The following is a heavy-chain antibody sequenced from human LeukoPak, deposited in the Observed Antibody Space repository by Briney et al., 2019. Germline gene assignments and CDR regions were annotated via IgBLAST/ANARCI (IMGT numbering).Heavy chain of an antibody. CDR1: GFTFSNAR. CDR2: IKSKTDGGTT. CDR3: TTSRDTAMDYYFDY. J-gene: IGHJ4*02. D-gene: IGHD5-18*01. Sequence: GGSLRLSCAASGFTFSNARMSWVRQAPGKGLEWVGRIKSKTDGGTTDYAAPVKGRFTISRDDTKNTLYLQMNSLKTEDTAVYYCTTSRDTAMDYYFDYWGQGTLVTVSS. V-gene: IGHV3-15*01.